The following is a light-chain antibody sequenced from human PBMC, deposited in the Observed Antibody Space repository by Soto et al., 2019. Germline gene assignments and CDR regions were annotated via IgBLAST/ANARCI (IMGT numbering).Light chain of an antibody. J-gene: IGKJ3*01. CDR3: LQRSIGFT. CDR2: GAS. V-gene: IGKV3D-20*02. CDR1: QSVTSSY. Sequence: EIVLTQSPGTLSLSPWERATLSCRASQSVTSSYLAWYQQKPGQAPRPLIYGASKRAPGVSARFSGSGSGTDFTLTISSLEPEDFAVYHCLQRSIGFTFGPGTKVDIK.